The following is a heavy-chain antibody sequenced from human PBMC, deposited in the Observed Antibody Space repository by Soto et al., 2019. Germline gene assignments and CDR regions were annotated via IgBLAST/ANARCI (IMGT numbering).Heavy chain of an antibody. V-gene: IGHV4-38-2*02. CDR3: ARDKSGSYYFDY. Sequence: SETLSLTGAVSAYSITSGYYWGWIRQPPGKGLEWIGSTYHSGSTYYNPSLKSRVTISVDTSKNQFSLKLSSVTAADTAVYYCARDKSGSYYFDYWGQGTLVTVSS. CDR1: AYSITSGYY. J-gene: IGHJ4*02. D-gene: IGHD1-26*01. CDR2: TYHSGST.